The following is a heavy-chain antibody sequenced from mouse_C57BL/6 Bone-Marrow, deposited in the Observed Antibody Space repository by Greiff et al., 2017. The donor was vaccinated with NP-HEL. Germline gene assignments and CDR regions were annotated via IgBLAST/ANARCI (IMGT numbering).Heavy chain of an antibody. V-gene: IGHV1-7*01. Sequence: VKLMESGAELAKPGASVKLSCKASGYTFTSYWMHWVKQRPGQGLEWIGYINPSSGYTKYNQKFKDKATLTADKSSSTAYMQLSSLTYEDSAVYYCVIYYYGSSWFAYWGQGTLVTVSA. J-gene: IGHJ3*01. CDR3: VIYYYGSSWFAY. D-gene: IGHD1-1*01. CDR1: GYTFTSYW. CDR2: INPSSGYT.